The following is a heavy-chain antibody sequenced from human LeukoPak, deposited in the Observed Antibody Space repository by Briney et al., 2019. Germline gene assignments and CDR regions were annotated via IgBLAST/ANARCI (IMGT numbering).Heavy chain of an antibody. CDR3: ARGGLYYDYVWGSYRYTHYYYGMDV. Sequence: ASVKVSCKASGYTFTSYDINWVRQATGQGLEWMGWMNPNSGNTGYAQKFQGRVTMTRNTSISTAYMELSSLRSEDTAVYYCARGGLYYDYVWGSYRYTHYYYGMDVWGQGTTVTVSS. CDR2: MNPNSGNT. J-gene: IGHJ6*02. V-gene: IGHV1-8*01. CDR1: GYTFTSYD. D-gene: IGHD3-16*02.